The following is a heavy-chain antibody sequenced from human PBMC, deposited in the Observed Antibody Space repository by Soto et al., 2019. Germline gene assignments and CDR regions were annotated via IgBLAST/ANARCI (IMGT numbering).Heavy chain of an antibody. V-gene: IGHV4-61*03. CDR3: ARQRYVSPTRVLWLDP. J-gene: IGHJ5*02. CDR1: GVSMSVSAGSIGSFY. D-gene: IGHD3-16*01. Sequence: SETLSLTCSVSGVSMSVSAGSIGSFYWTWIRRPPGKGLEWTGYISHSGSTNYNPSLKSRVSLSIDTSKNHFSLTLSSVSAADKAVYYCARQRYVSPTRVLWLDPWGQGSLVTVSS. CDR2: ISHSGST.